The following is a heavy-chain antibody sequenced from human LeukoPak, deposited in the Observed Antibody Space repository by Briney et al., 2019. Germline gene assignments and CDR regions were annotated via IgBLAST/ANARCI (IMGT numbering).Heavy chain of an antibody. Sequence: GGSLRLSCAASGFTFSDYYMSWIRQAPGKGLEWVSYISSSGSTLYYADSVKGRFTISRDNAKNSLYLQMNSLRAEDTAVYYCARGDSSGWYSSTEYFQHWGQGTLVTVSS. V-gene: IGHV3-11*04. CDR1: GFTFSDYY. D-gene: IGHD6-19*01. CDR2: ISSSGSTL. CDR3: ARGDSSGWYSSTEYFQH. J-gene: IGHJ1*01.